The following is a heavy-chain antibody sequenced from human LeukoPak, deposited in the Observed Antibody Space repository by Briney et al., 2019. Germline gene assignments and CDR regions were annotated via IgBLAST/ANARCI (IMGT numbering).Heavy chain of an antibody. CDR1: GFTFSSYS. CDR3: ARDGGDLPDPPYYYYGMDA. D-gene: IGHD2-21*02. J-gene: IGHJ6*02. Sequence: GGSLRLSCAASGFTFSSYSMNWVRQAPGKGLEWVSYISSSSSTIYYADSVKGRFTISRDNAKNSLYLQMNSLRAEDTAVYYCARDGGDLPDPPYYYYGMDAWGQGTTVTVSS. CDR2: ISSSSSTI. V-gene: IGHV3-48*04.